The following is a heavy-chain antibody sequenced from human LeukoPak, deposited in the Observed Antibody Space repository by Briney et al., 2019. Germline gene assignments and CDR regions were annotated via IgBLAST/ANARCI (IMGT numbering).Heavy chain of an antibody. Sequence: PGGSLRLSCAASGFTFSSYSMNWVRQAPGKGLEWVSSISSSSSSYIYYADSVKGRFTISRDNAKNSLYLQMNSLRAEDTAVYYCARDRGLRLDYGMDVWGQGTTVTVSS. CDR1: GFTFSSYS. V-gene: IGHV3-21*01. CDR2: ISSSSSSYI. J-gene: IGHJ6*02. D-gene: IGHD3-10*01. CDR3: ARDRGLRLDYGMDV.